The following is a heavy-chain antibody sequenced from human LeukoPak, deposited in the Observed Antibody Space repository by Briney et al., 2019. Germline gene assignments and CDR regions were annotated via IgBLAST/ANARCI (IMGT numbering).Heavy chain of an antibody. CDR3: ARVPGGSGSYLWWFDT. V-gene: IGHV3-21*01. Sequence: GSLSLSYAASDFTIGSHVMNLGREAPGKGVERVSSINQGSDFMNYADSVKGRFTISTDNARNSLFLQMNSLRAEATAVYYCARVPGGSGSYLWWFDTCGQGTLVTVSS. J-gene: IGHJ5*02. D-gene: IGHD3-10*01. CDR2: INQGSDFM. CDR1: DFTIGSHV.